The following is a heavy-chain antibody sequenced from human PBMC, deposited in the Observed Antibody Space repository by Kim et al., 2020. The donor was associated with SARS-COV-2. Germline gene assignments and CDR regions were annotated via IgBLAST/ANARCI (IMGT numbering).Heavy chain of an antibody. V-gene: IGHV4-59*01. CDR3: AREADFWSGYFDY. J-gene: IGHJ4*02. D-gene: IGHD3-3*01. Sequence: YNPSLKSRVTISVDTSKNQFSLKLSSVTAADTAVYYCAREADFWSGYFDYWGQGTLVTVSS.